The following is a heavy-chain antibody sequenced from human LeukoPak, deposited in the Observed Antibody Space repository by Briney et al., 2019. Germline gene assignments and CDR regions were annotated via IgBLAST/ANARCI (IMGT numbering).Heavy chain of an antibody. V-gene: IGHV1-46*01. CDR1: GYTFTSYY. J-gene: IGHJ4*02. D-gene: IGHD6-6*01. Sequence: ASVKVSCKASGYTFTSYYMHWVRQAPGQELERMGIINPSGGSTSYAQKFQGRVTMTRDTSTSTVYMELSSLRSEDTAVYYCAREDRQKRIWGIAARPRYFDYWGQGTLVTVSS. CDR2: INPSGGST. CDR3: AREDRQKRIWGIAARPRYFDY.